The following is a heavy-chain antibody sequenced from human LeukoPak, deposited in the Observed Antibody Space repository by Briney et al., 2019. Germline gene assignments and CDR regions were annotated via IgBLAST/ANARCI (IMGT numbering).Heavy chain of an antibody. J-gene: IGHJ3*02. Sequence: RASETLSLTCAVYGGSFSGYYWSWIRQPPGKGLEWIGEINHSGSTNYNPSLKSRVTISVDTSKNQFSLKLSSVTAADTAVYYCARGLRLLPPRFDIWGQGTMATVSS. D-gene: IGHD2-15*01. CDR2: INHSGST. CDR1: GGSFSGYY. V-gene: IGHV4-34*01. CDR3: ARGLRLLPPRFDI.